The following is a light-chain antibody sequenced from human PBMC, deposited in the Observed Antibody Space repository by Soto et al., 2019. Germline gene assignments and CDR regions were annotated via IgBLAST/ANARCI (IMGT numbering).Light chain of an antibody. V-gene: IGKV2-28*01. CDR1: QSLLYSSGYNY. CDR3: MQALEPPLT. Sequence: DIVMTQSPLSLPVTPGEPASISCRSSQSLLYSSGYNYLDWYLQKPGQSPQLLIYLGSNRASGVPDRFSGSGSGTDFTLKISRVEAEDVGVYYCMQALEPPLTFGQGTRLEIK. J-gene: IGKJ5*01. CDR2: LGS.